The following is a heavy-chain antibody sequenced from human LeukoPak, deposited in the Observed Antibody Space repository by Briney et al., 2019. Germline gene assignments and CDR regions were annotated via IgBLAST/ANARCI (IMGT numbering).Heavy chain of an antibody. V-gene: IGHV4-30-2*01. Sequence: PSETLSLTCAVSGGSISSGGYSWSWIRQPPGTGLEWIGYIYHSGSTYYNPSLKSRVTISVDRSKNQFSLKLSSVTAADTAVYYCARTPDYGGNSFFDYWGQGTLVTVSS. CDR3: ARTPDYGGNSFFDY. CDR1: GGSISSGGYS. D-gene: IGHD4-23*01. CDR2: IYHSGST. J-gene: IGHJ4*02.